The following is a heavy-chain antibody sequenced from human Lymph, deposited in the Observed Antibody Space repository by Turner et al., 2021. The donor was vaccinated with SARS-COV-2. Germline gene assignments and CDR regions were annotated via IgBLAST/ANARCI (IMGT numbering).Heavy chain of an antibody. CDR3: AKGVRGVIIPEAFDI. CDR2: ISVSGGST. Sequence: EVQLLESGGGLVQPGGSLRLSWAASGFTFSSYAMSWVRQVPGKGLEWVSAISVSGGSTYYADSVKGRLTISRDNSKNTLYLQMNSLRVEDTAVYYCAKGVRGVIIPEAFDIWGQGTMVTISS. V-gene: IGHV3-23*01. J-gene: IGHJ3*02. D-gene: IGHD3-10*01. CDR1: GFTFSSYA.